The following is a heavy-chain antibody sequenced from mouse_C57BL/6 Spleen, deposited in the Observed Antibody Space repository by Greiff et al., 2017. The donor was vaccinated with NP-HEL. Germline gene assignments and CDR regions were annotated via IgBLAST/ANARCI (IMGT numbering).Heavy chain of an antibody. Sequence: QVQLQQPGAELVMPGASVKLSCKASGYTFTSYWMHWVKQRPGQGLEWIGEIDPSDSYTNYNQQFKGKSTLTVDKSSSTAYMQLSSLTSEDSAVYYCARSYYYGSSYDYWGQGTTLTVSS. CDR1: GYTFTSYW. CDR2: IDPSDSYT. V-gene: IGHV1-69*01. D-gene: IGHD1-1*01. CDR3: ARSYYYGSSYDY. J-gene: IGHJ2*01.